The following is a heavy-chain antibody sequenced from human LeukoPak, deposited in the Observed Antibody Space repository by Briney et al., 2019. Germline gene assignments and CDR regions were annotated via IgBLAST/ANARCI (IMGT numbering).Heavy chain of an antibody. Sequence: GGSLRLSCGTSEFTFSSWARNWVLRAPGMGLEWIPSITSTSSYTYYADSVKGRFTISRDNVENSLFLQMNSLRAEDTAVYYCARYVGPNIAVAGSDYWGQGTLVTVSS. CDR2: ITSTSSYT. CDR3: ARYVGPNIAVAGSDY. V-gene: IGHV3-21*01. D-gene: IGHD6-19*01. J-gene: IGHJ4*02. CDR1: EFTFSSWA.